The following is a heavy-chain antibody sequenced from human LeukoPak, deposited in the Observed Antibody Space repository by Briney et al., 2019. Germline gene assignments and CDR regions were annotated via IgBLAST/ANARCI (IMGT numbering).Heavy chain of an antibody. CDR2: ISAYNGNT. J-gene: IGHJ4*02. Sequence: ASVKVSCKASGYTFTSYGISWVRQAPGQGLEWMGWISAYNGNTNYAQKPQGRVTMTTDTSTSTAYMELRSLRSDDTAVYYCAKIAVADYYFDYWGQGTLATVSS. D-gene: IGHD6-19*01. CDR3: AKIAVADYYFDY. CDR1: GYTFTSYG. V-gene: IGHV1-18*01.